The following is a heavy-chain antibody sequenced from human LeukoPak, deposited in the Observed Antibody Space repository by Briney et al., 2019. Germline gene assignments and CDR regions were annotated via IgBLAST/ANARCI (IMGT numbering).Heavy chain of an antibody. V-gene: IGHV3-30*03. D-gene: IGHD2-2*02. CDR1: GFTFSNYG. Sequence: PGRSLRLSCAASGFTFSNYGMYWVRQAPGKGLEWVAVISSDGSNKYYADSVKGRFTISRDNSKDTLYLQMNSLRAEDTAVYYCARLGFVVPAVIFDCWGQGTLVTVSS. CDR2: ISSDGSNK. J-gene: IGHJ4*02. CDR3: ARLGFVVPAVIFDC.